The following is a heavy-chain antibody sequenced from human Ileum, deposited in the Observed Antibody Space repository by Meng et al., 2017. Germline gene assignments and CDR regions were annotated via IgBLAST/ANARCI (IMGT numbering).Heavy chain of an antibody. CDR2: INSDGSST. D-gene: IGHD3-3*01. V-gene: IGHV3-74*02. CDR3: ARGYDFWSGPDY. CDR1: GFTYSNDA. J-gene: IGHJ4*02. Sequence: VQLVESGGGVVQPGRVLRLSCAVSGFTYSNDAMHWVRQAPGKGLVWVSRINSDGSSTSYADSVKGRFTISRDNAKNTLYLQMNSLRAEDTAVYYCARGYDFWSGPDYWGQGTLVTVSS.